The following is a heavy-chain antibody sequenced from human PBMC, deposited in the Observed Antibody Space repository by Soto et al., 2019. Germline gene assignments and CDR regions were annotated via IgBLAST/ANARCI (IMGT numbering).Heavy chain of an antibody. J-gene: IGHJ3*01. D-gene: IGHD5-12*01. V-gene: IGHV3-23*01. CDR1: GFTFRSYA. Sequence: GTLRVSCAASGFTFRSYAVTWVRQAPGKGLEWVSVIGGRGNSAYYADSVQGRFTISRDNSKNTLSLQMSSLTADDTAIYYCVREGRGSFDFWGRGTMVTVSS. CDR3: VREGRGSFDF. CDR2: IGGRGNSA.